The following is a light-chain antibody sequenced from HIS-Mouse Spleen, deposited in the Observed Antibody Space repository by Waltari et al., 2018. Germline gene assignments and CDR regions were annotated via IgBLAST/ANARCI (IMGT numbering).Light chain of an antibody. CDR1: SSDVGGSNY. V-gene: IGLV2-11*01. CDR3: CSYAGSYTWV. Sequence: QSALTQPRSVSGSPGLSVTISCTGTSSDVGGSNYVSCYPQHPCKAPKPMIYYVSKRPSGVPDRFSGSKSGNTASLTISGLQAEDEADYYCCSYAGSYTWVFGGGTKLTVL. J-gene: IGLJ3*02. CDR2: YVS.